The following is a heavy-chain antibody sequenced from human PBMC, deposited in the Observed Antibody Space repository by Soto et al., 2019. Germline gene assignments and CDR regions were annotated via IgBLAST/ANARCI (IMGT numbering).Heavy chain of an antibody. J-gene: IGHJ3*02. V-gene: IGHV3-15*07. Sequence: GGSLRLSCAASGFTFSNAWMNWVRQAPGKGLEWVGRIKSKTDGGTTDYAAPVKGRFTISRDDSKNTLYLQMNSLKTEDTAVYYCTTDRRGYFDWLLLNDAFDIWGQGTMVTVSS. CDR1: GFTFSNAW. D-gene: IGHD3-9*01. CDR2: IKSKTDGGTT. CDR3: TTDRRGYFDWLLLNDAFDI.